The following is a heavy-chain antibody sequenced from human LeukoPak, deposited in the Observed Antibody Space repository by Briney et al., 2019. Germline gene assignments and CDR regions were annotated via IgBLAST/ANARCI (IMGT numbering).Heavy chain of an antibody. J-gene: IGHJ4*02. V-gene: IGHV3-30*01. CDR1: GFTFSSYA. CDR3: ARVTHGY. CDR2: ISYDGSNK. Sequence: PGRSLRLSCAASGFTFSSYAMHWVRQAPGKGLEWVAVISYDGSNKYYADSVKGRFTISRDNSKNTLYLQMNSLRAEDTAVYCCARVTHGYWGQGTLVTVSS.